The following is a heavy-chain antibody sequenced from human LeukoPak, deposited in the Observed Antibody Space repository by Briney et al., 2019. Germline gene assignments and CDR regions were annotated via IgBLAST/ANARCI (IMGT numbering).Heavy chain of an antibody. CDR3: AKDIQYAPTGHFDY. V-gene: IGHV3-9*03. J-gene: IGHJ4*02. CDR1: GFTFDDYA. Sequence: GRSLRLSCAASGFTFDDYAMHWVRQAPGKGLEWVSGISWNSGSIGYADSVKGRLTISRDNAKNSLYLQMNSLRAEDMALYYCAKDIQYAPTGHFDYWGQGTLVTVSS. CDR2: ISWNSGSI.